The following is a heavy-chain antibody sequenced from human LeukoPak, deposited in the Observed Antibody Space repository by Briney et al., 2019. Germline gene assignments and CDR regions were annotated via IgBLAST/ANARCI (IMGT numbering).Heavy chain of an antibody. Sequence: ASVKVSCKASGYTFTSDDINWVRQAPGQGLEWMGWMNPNSGNTGYAQKFQGRVTITRNTSISTAYMELSSLRSEDTAVYYCARTRGEWELLELWPWGQGTLVTVSS. CDR3: ARTRGEWELLELWP. D-gene: IGHD1-26*01. CDR1: GYTFTSDD. CDR2: MNPNSGNT. J-gene: IGHJ4*02. V-gene: IGHV1-8*03.